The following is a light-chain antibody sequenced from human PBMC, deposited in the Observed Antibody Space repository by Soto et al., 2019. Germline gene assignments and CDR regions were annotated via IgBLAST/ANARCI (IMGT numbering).Light chain of an antibody. CDR1: LGISSY. J-gene: IGKJ4*01. CDR2: AAS. V-gene: IGKV1-9*01. CDR3: QQLNTYPVT. Sequence: IQLTQSPSSLSASVGDRVTITCRASLGISSYLAWYQQKPGNAPKLLIYAASTLQSGVPSRFSGSGSGTDFTLTISSLQPEDFATYSCQQLNTYPVTFGGGTKVEIK.